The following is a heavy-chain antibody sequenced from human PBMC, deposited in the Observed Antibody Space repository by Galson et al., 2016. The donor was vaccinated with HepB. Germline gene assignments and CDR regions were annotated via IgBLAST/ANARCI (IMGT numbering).Heavy chain of an antibody. CDR3: VNVSGRIQLGINAFDA. V-gene: IGHV3-9*01. D-gene: IGHD1-1*01. CDR2: ISWNSGRI. J-gene: IGHJ4*02. CDR1: GFTFDDYA. Sequence: SLRLSCAASGFTFDDYAVHWVRQVPGKGLEWVSGISWNSGRIDSADSVKDRFTISRDTTKNSLYLQMNSLKPEDTALCYLVNVSGRIQLGINAFDAWGQGALVTVSS.